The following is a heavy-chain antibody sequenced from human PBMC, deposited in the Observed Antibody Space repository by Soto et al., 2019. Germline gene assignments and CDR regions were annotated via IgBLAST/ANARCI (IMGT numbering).Heavy chain of an antibody. J-gene: IGHJ5*02. D-gene: IGHD6-13*01. CDR3: ARGEQLEVSNLDP. CDR1: GGSISSGGYY. Sequence: SETLSLTCTVSGGSISSGGYYWSWIRQHPGKGLEWIGYIYYSGSTYYNPSLKSRVTISVDTSKNQFSLKLSSVTAADTAVYYCARGEQLEVSNLDPWGQGTLVTVSS. CDR2: IYYSGST. V-gene: IGHV4-31*03.